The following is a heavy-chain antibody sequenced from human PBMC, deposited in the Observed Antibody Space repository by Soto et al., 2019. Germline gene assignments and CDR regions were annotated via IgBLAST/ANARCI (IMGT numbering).Heavy chain of an antibody. CDR1: GYTFTSYD. CDR3: ARGDPPMYSSGWSEYFQN. D-gene: IGHD6-19*01. J-gene: IGHJ1*01. Sequence: ASVKVSCKASGYTFTSYDINWVRQATGQGLEWRGWMNPNSGNTGYAQKFQGRVTMTRNTSISTAYMELSSLRSEDTAVYYCARGDPPMYSSGWSEYFQNWGQGTLVTVSS. V-gene: IGHV1-8*01. CDR2: MNPNSGNT.